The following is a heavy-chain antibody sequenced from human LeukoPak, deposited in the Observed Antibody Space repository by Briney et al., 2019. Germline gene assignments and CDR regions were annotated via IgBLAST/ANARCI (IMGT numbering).Heavy chain of an antibody. CDR3: ARGALRGPFDP. CDR2: IYYSGST. J-gene: IGHJ5*02. Sequence: SETLSLTCTVSGGSISSYYWSWIRQPPGKGLEWIGNIYYSGSTNYNPSLKSRVTISVDTSKNQFSLKLSSVTAADTAVYYCARGALRGPFDPWGQGTLVTVSS. V-gene: IGHV4-59*01. CDR1: GGSISSYY.